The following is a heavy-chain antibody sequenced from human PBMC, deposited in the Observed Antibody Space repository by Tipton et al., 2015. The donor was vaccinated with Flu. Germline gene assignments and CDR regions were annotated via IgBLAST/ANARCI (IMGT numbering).Heavy chain of an antibody. J-gene: IGHJ4*02. CDR1: GFTFSSYG. D-gene: IGHD3-10*02. CDR2: ISYDGSNK. Sequence: SLRLSCAASGFTFSSYGMHWVRQAPGKGLEWVAVISYDGSNKYYADSVKGRLTISRDNSKNTLYLQMNSLRAEDTAVYYCAKDRNTMSSEYYFDYWGQGTLVTVSS. V-gene: IGHV3-30*18. CDR3: AKDRNTMSSEYYFDY.